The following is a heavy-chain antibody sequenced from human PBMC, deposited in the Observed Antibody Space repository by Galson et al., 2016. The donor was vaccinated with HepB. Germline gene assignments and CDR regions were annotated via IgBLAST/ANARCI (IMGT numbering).Heavy chain of an antibody. Sequence: TLSLTCTVSGGSISSNYDYWAWIRQSPGKGLEWIGYIYYSGSTYHSPSLKSRVTISVDTSKNQFSLKLNSVTAADTAVYYCARGSAFGGVDNWGQGTLVTVSS. V-gene: IGHV4-30-4*08. CDR3: ARGSAFGGVDN. J-gene: IGHJ4*02. CDR1: GGSISSNYDY. D-gene: IGHD3-16*01. CDR2: IYYSGST.